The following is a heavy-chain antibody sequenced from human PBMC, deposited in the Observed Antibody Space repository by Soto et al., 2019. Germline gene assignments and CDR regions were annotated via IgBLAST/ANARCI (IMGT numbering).Heavy chain of an antibody. V-gene: IGHV4-34*01. J-gene: IGHJ6*03. CDR2: INHGGST. D-gene: IGHD3-10*01. CDR1: GGSFSDYH. Sequence: QVQLQQWGAGLLKPSETLSLTCAVYGGSFSDYHWSWIRQPPGTGLEWIGEINHGGSTKYNPSLKSRVTISIDTSKNQFSLNLTSVTAADTAVYYCARGYGSGRLYFSSFYYYMDVWGKGTTVTVSS. CDR3: ARGYGSGRLYFSSFYYYMDV.